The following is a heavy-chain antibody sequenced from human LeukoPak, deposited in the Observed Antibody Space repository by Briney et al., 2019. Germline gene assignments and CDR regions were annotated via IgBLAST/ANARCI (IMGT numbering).Heavy chain of an antibody. V-gene: IGHV3-7*03. Sequence: GGSLRLSCAASGFTFSSYWMSWIRQAPGKGLEWVAIIKQDGSERYYVDSVKGRFTISRDNAKNSLYLQMNSLRAEDTAVYYCARAGSSSWYICDWGRGTLVTVSS. D-gene: IGHD6-13*01. CDR3: ARAGSSSWYICD. CDR1: GFTFSSYW. CDR2: IKQDGSER. J-gene: IGHJ4*02.